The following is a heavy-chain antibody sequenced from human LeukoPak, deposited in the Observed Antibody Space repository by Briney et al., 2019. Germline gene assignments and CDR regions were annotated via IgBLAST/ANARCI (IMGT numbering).Heavy chain of an antibody. J-gene: IGHJ4*02. D-gene: IGHD1-26*01. CDR2: ISSSGGGT. Sequence: PGGSLRLSCADSGLTFSNSAMSWVRQAPGKGLEWVSSISSSGGGTYYADSVKGRFTISRDNSKNTLSLQMNSLKAEDTAVYYCAKINSGSYTDYWGQGTLVTVSS. CDR3: AKINSGSYTDY. CDR1: GLTFSNSA. V-gene: IGHV3-23*01.